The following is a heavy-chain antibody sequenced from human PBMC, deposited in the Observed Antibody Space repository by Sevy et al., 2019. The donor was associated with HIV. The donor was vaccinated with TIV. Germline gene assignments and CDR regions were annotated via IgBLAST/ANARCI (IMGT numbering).Heavy chain of an antibody. CDR3: AKGGQWLVRDWFDP. J-gene: IGHJ5*02. CDR1: GFTFSSYG. CDR2: ISYDGSNK. V-gene: IGHV3-30*18. Sequence: GGSLRLSCAASGFTFSSYGMHWVRQPPGKGLDWVTVISYDGSNKYYADSVKGRFTISRDNSKNTLYLQMNSLRVEDTAVYYCAKGGQWLVRDWFDPWGQGTLVTVPS. D-gene: IGHD6-19*01.